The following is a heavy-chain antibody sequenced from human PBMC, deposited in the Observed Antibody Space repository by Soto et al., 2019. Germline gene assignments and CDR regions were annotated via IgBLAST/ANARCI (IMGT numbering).Heavy chain of an antibody. CDR2: INPNSGGT. CDR3: ARGHGYYYYMDV. V-gene: IGHV1-2*04. J-gene: IGHJ6*03. CDR1: GYTFTGYY. Sequence: QVQLVQSGAEVKKPGASVKVSCKASGYTFTGYYMHWVRQAPGQGLEWMGWINPNSGGTNDAQKFQGWVTMTRDTSISTAYMELSRLRSDDTAVYYCARGHGYYYYMDVWGKGTTVTVSS.